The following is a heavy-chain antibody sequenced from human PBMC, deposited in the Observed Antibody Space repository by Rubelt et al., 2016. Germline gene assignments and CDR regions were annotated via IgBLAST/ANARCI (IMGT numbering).Heavy chain of an antibody. Sequence: EVQLLESGGGLVQPGGSLRLSCAASGFTFSSYAMSWVRQAPGKGLEWVSAISGSGGSTYYADSVKGRFTISREKAKNSMYLQMNSLRDEDTAVYYCARDDSSAWDNDFDYWGQGTLVTVSS. CDR1: GFTFSSYA. CDR2: ISGSGGST. D-gene: IGHD6-19*01. CDR3: ARDDSSAWDNDFDY. J-gene: IGHJ4*02. V-gene: IGHV3-23*01.